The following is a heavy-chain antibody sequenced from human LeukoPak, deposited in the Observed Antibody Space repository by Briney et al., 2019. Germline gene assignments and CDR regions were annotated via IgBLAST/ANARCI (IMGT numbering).Heavy chain of an antibody. J-gene: IGHJ4*02. V-gene: IGHV1-18*01. CDR3: ARESPRPEWLQENYFDY. CDR2: ISAYSGNT. D-gene: IGHD5-12*01. Sequence: VASVKVSCKASGYTFTSYGISWVRQAPGQGLEWMGWISAYSGNTNYGQKFQDRIAMTADTATTTAFMELRSLRSDDTAMYFCARESPRPEWLQENYFDYWGQGTLVTVSS. CDR1: GYTFTSYG.